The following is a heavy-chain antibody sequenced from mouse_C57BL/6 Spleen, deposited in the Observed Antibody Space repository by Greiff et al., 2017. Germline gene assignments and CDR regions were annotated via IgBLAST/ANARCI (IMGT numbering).Heavy chain of an antibody. CDR1: GYTFTSYG. CDR3: ARWGSSYLDY. V-gene: IGHV1-81*01. J-gene: IGHJ2*01. Sequence: VKLMESGAELARPGASVKLSCKASGYTFTSYGISWVKQRTGQGLEWIGEIYPRSGNTYYNEKFKGKATLTADKSSSTAYMELRSLTSEDSAVYFCARWGSSYLDYWGQGTTLTVSS. CDR2: IYPRSGNT. D-gene: IGHD1-1*01.